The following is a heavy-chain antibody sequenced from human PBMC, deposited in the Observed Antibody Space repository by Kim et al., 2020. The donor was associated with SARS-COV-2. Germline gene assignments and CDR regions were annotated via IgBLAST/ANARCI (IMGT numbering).Heavy chain of an antibody. CDR2: IIPIFGTA. CDR1: GGTFSSYA. J-gene: IGHJ6*02. V-gene: IGHV1-69*13. Sequence: SVKVSCKASGGTFSSYAISWVRQAPGQGLEWMGGIIPIFGTANYAQKFQGRVTITADESTSTAYMELSSLRSEDTAVYYCARSVVAATPGYYGMDVWGQGTTVTVSS. CDR3: ARSVVAATPGYYGMDV. D-gene: IGHD2-15*01.